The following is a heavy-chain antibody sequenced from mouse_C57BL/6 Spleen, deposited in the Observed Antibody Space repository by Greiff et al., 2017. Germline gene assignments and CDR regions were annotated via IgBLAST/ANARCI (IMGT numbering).Heavy chain of an antibody. CDR3: ARGRYWDPYYFAY. J-gene: IGHJ2*01. CDR1: GYTFTDYN. Sequence: EVKLQQSGPELVKPGASVKMSCKASGYTFTDYNMHWVKQSHGKSLEWIGYINPNNGGTSYNQKFKGKATLTVNKSSSTAYMELRSLTSEESAVYYCARGRYWDPYYFAYWGQGTTLTVSS. D-gene: IGHD4-1*01. CDR2: INPNNGGT. V-gene: IGHV1-22*01.